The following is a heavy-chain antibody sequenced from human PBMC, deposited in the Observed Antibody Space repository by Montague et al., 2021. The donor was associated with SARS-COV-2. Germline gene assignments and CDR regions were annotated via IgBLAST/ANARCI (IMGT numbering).Heavy chain of an antibody. D-gene: IGHD6-13*01. CDR1: GFTFSNYW. J-gene: IGHJ5*01. CDR2: IHQDGNWI. CDR3: ARDPGIPSAGTGGHFDS. V-gene: IGHV3-7*01. Sequence: SLRLSCAASGFTFSNYWMSWVRQAPGKGPEWVANIHQDGNWIYYMDSVRGRFTISRDNARNSLYLQMNSLRGDDTAIYYCARDPGIPSAGTGGHFDSWGQGILVTVSS.